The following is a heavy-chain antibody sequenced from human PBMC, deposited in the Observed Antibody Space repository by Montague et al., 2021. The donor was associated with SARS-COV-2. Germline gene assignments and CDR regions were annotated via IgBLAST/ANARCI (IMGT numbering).Heavy chain of an antibody. D-gene: IGHD2-21*01. V-gene: IGHV4-59*01. J-gene: IGHJ6*02. CDR2: ISNSGST. CDR3: ANFRRTLVLFGTLYYGMDV. Sequence: SETLSLTCTVFGGSISSYYWSWIRQPPGRGLQWTGNISNSGSTNYNPSLKSQVTISVDTSKNHFTLRLSSVTAADTDVYYCANFRRTLVLFGTLYYGMDVWGQGTTVTVSS. CDR1: GGSISSYY.